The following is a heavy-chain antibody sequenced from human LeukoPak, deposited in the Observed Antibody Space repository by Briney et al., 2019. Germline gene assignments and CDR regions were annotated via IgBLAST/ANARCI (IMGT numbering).Heavy chain of an antibody. Sequence: GSLRLSCAASGFTFSSYAMSWVRQPPGKGLEWIGEIYHSGSTNYNPSLKSRVTISVDTSKNQFSLKLSSVTAADTAVYYCARDSGTTGEVKFDPWGRGTLVTVSS. V-gene: IGHV4-4*02. J-gene: IGHJ5*02. D-gene: IGHD3-10*01. CDR3: ARDSGTTGEVKFDP. CDR2: IYHSGST. CDR1: GFTFSSYAM.